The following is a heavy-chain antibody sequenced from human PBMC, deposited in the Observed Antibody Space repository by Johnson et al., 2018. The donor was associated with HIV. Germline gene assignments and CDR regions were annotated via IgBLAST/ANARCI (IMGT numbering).Heavy chain of an antibody. CDR2: IKQDGSEK. CDR3: ARVVAYDAFDI. CDR1: GFTFSNYW. V-gene: IGHV3-7*01. Sequence: VQLVESGGRLVQPGGSLGLSCAASGFTFSNYWMTWVRQAPGKGLEWVANIKQDGSEKYYVDSVKGRFTISRDNAKNSLYLQMNSLRAEDTAVYYCARVVAYDAFDIWGQGTMVTVSS. J-gene: IGHJ3*02. D-gene: IGHD5-12*01.